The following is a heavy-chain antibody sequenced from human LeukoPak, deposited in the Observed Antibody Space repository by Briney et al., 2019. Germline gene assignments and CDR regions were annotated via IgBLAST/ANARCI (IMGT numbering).Heavy chain of an antibody. CDR2: ISSSTTAI. Sequence: GGSLRLSCAASGFTFSDSSMNWVRQAPGKGLEWVSYISSSTTAIRYAESVKGRFTISRDNAKNLVYLQMNSLRDDDTAVYYCARDVDSSSWYRLDSWGRGTLVTVSS. J-gene: IGHJ4*02. CDR1: GFTFSDSS. V-gene: IGHV3-48*02. CDR3: ARDVDSSSWYRLDS. D-gene: IGHD6-13*01.